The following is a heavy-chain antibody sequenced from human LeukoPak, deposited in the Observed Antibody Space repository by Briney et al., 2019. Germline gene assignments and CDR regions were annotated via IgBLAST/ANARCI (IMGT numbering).Heavy chain of an antibody. Sequence: PSETLSLTCAVYGGSFSGYYWSWIRQPPGKGLEWIGEINHSGSTNYNPSLKSRVTISVDTSKNQFSLKLSSLTAADTAVYYCARGRYSGYDLLLQDNWFDPWGQGTLVTVSS. V-gene: IGHV4-34*01. D-gene: IGHD5-12*01. CDR3: ARGRYSGYDLLLQDNWFDP. J-gene: IGHJ5*02. CDR2: INHSGST. CDR1: GGSFSGYY.